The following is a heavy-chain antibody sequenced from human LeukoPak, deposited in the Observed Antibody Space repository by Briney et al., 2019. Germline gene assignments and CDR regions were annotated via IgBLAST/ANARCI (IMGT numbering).Heavy chain of an antibody. CDR1: GGSINSGY. D-gene: IGHD1-1*01. CDR3: AREQRADAFFDY. Sequence: SETLSLTCSVSGGSINSGYWSWIRQPPGKGLEWIGLLYPSGSTNYNSSLKSRVTILVDTSKNKVSLKLSSVTAADTAVYYCAREQRADAFFDYWGQGILVTVSS. CDR2: LYPSGST. J-gene: IGHJ4*02. V-gene: IGHV4-59*01.